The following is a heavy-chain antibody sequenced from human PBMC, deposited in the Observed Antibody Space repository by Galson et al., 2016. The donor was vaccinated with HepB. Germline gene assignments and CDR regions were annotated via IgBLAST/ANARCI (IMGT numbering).Heavy chain of an antibody. J-gene: IGHJ4*02. CDR2: TSEDESQK. V-gene: IGHV3-30*04. CDR3: ARSLSSAGHTFDS. CDR1: GFRFSDYP. D-gene: IGHD6-25*01. Sequence: SLRLSCAASGFRFSDYPMHWIRQAPGQAPGEGLEWVAVTSEDESQKYVADSVKGRFTISRDNSRSILYLQMNRLRREDTAIYYCARSLSSAGHTFDSWGQGTLVPVSS.